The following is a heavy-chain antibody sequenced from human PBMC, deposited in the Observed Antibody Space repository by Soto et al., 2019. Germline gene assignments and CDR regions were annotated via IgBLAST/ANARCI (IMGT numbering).Heavy chain of an antibody. J-gene: IGHJ5*02. V-gene: IGHV1-46*03. D-gene: IGHD6-6*01. CDR3: ARGYEGGKAARPGWFDP. Sequence: ASVKVSCKASGYTFTSYYMHWVRQAPGQGLEWMGIINPSGGSTSYAQKFQGRVTMTRDTSTSTVYMELSSLRSEDTAVYYCARGYEGGKAARPGWFDPWGQGTLVTVSS. CDR1: GYTFTSYY. CDR2: INPSGGST.